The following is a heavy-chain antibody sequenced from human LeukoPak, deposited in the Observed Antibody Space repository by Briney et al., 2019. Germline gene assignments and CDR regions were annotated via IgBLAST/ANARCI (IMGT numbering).Heavy chain of an antibody. J-gene: IGHJ4*02. Sequence: PGGSLRLSCAASGFTFSGSAMHWVRQAPGKGLEWVSAISGSGGSTYYADSVKGRFTISRDNSKNTLYLQMNSLRAEDTAVYYCAKGSSSFRIPYYFDYWGQGTLVTVSS. CDR3: AKGSSSFRIPYYFDY. CDR1: GFTFSGSA. D-gene: IGHD6-6*01. CDR2: ISGSGGST. V-gene: IGHV3-23*01.